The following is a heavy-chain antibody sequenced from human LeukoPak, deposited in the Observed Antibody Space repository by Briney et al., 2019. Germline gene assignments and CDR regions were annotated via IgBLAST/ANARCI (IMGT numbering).Heavy chain of an antibody. CDR3: AKDPAVGAAAGQFDY. CDR2: ISYDGSNK. Sequence: GGSLRLSCAASGFTFSSYGMHWVRQAPGKGLEWVAVISYDGSNKYYAGSVKGRFTISRDNSKNTLYLQMNSLRAEDTAVYYCAKDPAVGAAAGQFDYWGQGTLVTVSS. CDR1: GFTFSSYG. J-gene: IGHJ4*02. D-gene: IGHD6-13*01. V-gene: IGHV3-30*18.